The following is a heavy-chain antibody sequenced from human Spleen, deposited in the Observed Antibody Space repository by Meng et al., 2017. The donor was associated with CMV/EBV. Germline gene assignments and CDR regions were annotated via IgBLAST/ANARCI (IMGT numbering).Heavy chain of an antibody. CDR2: INPYSGDT. CDR1: GYTFVDRY. V-gene: IGHV1-2*02. Sequence: ASVKVSCKASGYTFVDRYMHWVRQAPGQGLEWMGWINPYSGDTKYAQKFQGRVTMTRDTSIDTAYMELSSLRSEDTAVYYCARIPDDDSGGDYWGQGTLVTVSS. J-gene: IGHJ4*02. CDR3: ARIPDDDSGGDY. D-gene: IGHD4-17*01.